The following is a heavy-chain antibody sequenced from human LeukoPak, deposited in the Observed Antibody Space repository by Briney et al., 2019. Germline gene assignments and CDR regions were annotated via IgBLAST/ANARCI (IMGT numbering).Heavy chain of an antibody. CDR2: ISLDGSNK. CDR3: AKDRAVGGGWYYFDY. D-gene: IGHD6-19*01. Sequence: GGSLRLSCAASGFTFSSYAMHWVRQAPGKGLEWVAVISLDGSNKYYAESVKGRFTISRDNAKDTLYLQMNSLRAEDTTVYYCAKDRAVGGGWYYFDYWGQGTLVTVSS. CDR1: GFTFSSYA. V-gene: IGHV3-30*18. J-gene: IGHJ4*02.